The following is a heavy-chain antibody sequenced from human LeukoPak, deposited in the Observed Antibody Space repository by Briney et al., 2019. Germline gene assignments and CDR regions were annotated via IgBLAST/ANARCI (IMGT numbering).Heavy chain of an antibody. J-gene: IGHJ4*02. Sequence: PSETLSLTCTVSGGSISSYYWSWIRQPPGKGLEWIGYIYYSGSTNYNPSLKSRVTILLDTSKNQFSLKLSSVTAADTAVYYCARSGGDRVEMPTIIDYWGQGTLVTVSS. D-gene: IGHD3-10*01. CDR1: GGSISSYY. V-gene: IGHV4-59*01. CDR3: ARSGGDRVEMPTIIDY. CDR2: IYYSGST.